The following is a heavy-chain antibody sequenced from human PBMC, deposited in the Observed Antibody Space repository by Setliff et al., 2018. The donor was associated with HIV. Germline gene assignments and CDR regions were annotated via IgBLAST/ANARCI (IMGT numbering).Heavy chain of an antibody. Sequence: GGSLRLSCAASGFTFSSYTMNWVRQAPGKGLEWVSSSSSSSSYIFYADSVKGRFTISRDNAKNSLYLQMNSLRAEDTAVYYCARSLGRYNYGKIDYWGQGTLVTVSS. CDR2: SSSSSSYI. V-gene: IGHV3-21*01. D-gene: IGHD5-18*01. CDR3: ARSLGRYNYGKIDY. J-gene: IGHJ4*02. CDR1: GFTFSSYT.